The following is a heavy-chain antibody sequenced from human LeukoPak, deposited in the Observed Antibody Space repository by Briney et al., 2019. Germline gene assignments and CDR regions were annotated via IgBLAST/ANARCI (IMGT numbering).Heavy chain of an antibody. Sequence: PGGSLRLSCAASGFTFSSYEMNWVRQAPGKGLEWVSYISSSGSTIYYADSVKGRFTISRDNAKNSLYLQMNSLRAEDTAVYYCARSNRAYSGYEQTRSDYWGQGTLVTVSS. J-gene: IGHJ4*02. CDR2: ISSSGSTI. V-gene: IGHV3-48*03. CDR3: ARSNRAYSGYEQTRSDY. CDR1: GFTFSSYE. D-gene: IGHD5-12*01.